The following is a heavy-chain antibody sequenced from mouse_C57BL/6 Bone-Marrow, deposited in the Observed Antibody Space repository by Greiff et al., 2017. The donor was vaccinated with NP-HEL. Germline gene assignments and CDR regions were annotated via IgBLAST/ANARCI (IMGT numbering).Heavy chain of an antibody. D-gene: IGHD1-1*01. CDR3: ARRRVTNYYGSSAWFAY. Sequence: VQLQQSGPVLVKPGASVKMSCKASGYTFTDYYMNWVKQSHGKSLEWIGVINPYNGGTSYNQKFKGKATLTVDKSSSTAYMELNSLTSEDSAVYYCARRRVTNYYGSSAWFAYWGQGTLVTVSA. V-gene: IGHV1-19*01. CDR2: INPYNGGT. J-gene: IGHJ3*01. CDR1: GYTFTDYY.